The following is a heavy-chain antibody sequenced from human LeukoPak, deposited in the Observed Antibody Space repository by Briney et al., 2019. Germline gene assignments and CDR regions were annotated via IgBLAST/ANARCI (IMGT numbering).Heavy chain of an antibody. J-gene: IGHJ4*02. Sequence: PGGSLRLSCAASGFTFSSYAMSWVRQAPGKGLEWVSVIYTTGKTCYADSVKGRFSISRDNSKNTVYLQMNSLRAEDTAVYYCAKVSPTGRAFDCWGQGTLVTVSS. CDR3: AKVSPTGRAFDC. V-gene: IGHV3-23*05. CDR2: IYTTGKT. CDR1: GFTFSSYA. D-gene: IGHD1-1*01.